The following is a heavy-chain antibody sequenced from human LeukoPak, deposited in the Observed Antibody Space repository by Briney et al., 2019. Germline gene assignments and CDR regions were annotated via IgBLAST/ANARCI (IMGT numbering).Heavy chain of an antibody. CDR1: GYTFTGYY. J-gene: IGHJ3*02. D-gene: IGHD3-22*01. CDR2: INPNSGGT. CDR3: ARDSHRDYYDSSGYHI. Sequence: ASVKVSCKASGYTFTGYYMHWVRQAPGQGLEWMGWINPNSGGTNYAQKFQGRVTMTRDTSISTAYMELSRLRSDDTAVHYCARDSHRDYYDSSGYHIWGQGTMVTVSS. V-gene: IGHV1-2*02.